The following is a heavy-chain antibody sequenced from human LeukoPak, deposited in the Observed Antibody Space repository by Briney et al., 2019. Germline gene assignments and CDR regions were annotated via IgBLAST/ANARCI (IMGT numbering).Heavy chain of an antibody. CDR2: IRYDGSNK. D-gene: IGHD3-22*01. V-gene: IGHV3-30*02. Sequence: GGSLRLSCAASGFTFISYGMHWVRQAPGKGLEWVAFIRYDGSNKYYADSVKGRFTISRDNSKNTLYLQMKSLRAEDTAVYYCARVRGYYDSSGYYYRDHYFDYWGQGTLVTVSS. CDR3: ARVRGYYDSSGYYYRDHYFDY. CDR1: GFTFISYG. J-gene: IGHJ4*02.